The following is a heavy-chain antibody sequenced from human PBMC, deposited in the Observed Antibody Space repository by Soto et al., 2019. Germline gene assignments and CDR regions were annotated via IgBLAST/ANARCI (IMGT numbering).Heavy chain of an antibody. D-gene: IGHD4-4*01. Sequence: GGSLRLSCAASGFTFSSYDMHWVRQATGKGLEWVSAIGTAGDTYYPGSVKGRFTISRENAKNSLYLQMNSLRAEDTAVYYCARGFRSSNYVSSEYYFEYWGQGTLVTVSS. CDR1: GFTFSSYD. J-gene: IGHJ4*02. V-gene: IGHV3-13*01. CDR3: ARGFRSSNYVSSEYYFEY. CDR2: IGTAGDT.